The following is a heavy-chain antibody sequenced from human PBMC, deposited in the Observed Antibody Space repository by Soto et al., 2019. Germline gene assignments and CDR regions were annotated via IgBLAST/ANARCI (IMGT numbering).Heavy chain of an antibody. J-gene: IGHJ4*02. CDR3: ASSRALYDYVWGTYRFGSYFDY. Sequence: PSETLSLTCNVSGVSISDGNYYWNWIRQPPGRGLEWIVYISHSGTTYYNPSLRSRLSISVDTTKAQFSLRLSSVTAADTAVYYCASSRALYDYVWGTYRFGSYFDYWGQGTLVTVSS. D-gene: IGHD3-16*02. V-gene: IGHV4-30-4*01. CDR2: ISHSGTT. CDR1: GVSISDGNYY.